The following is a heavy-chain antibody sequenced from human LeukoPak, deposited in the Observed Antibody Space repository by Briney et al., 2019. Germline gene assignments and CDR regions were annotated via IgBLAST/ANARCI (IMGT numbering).Heavy chain of an antibody. CDR3: ATDYYGSRPYYDMDV. V-gene: IGHV4-4*07. D-gene: IGHD3-10*01. J-gene: IGHJ6*03. CDR2: IYTSGST. CDR1: GGSISSYY. Sequence: KPSETLSLTCTVPGGSISSYYWSWIRQPAGKGLEWIGRIYTSGSTNYNPSLKSRVTMSVDTSKNQFSLKLSSVTAADTAVYYCATDYYGSRPYYDMDVWGKGTTVTISS.